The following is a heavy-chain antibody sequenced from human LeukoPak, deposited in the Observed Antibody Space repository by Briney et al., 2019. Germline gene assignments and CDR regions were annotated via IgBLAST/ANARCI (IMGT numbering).Heavy chain of an antibody. Sequence: PGGSLRLSCAASGFTFGSYAMSWVSQAPGKGLEWVSAISGSGGSTYYADSVKGRFTISRDNSKNTLYLQMNRLRAEDTAVYYCAKVKANREAFDIWGQGTMVTVSS. CDR2: ISGSGGST. J-gene: IGHJ3*02. D-gene: IGHD1-26*01. CDR1: GFTFGSYA. V-gene: IGHV3-23*01. CDR3: AKVKANREAFDI.